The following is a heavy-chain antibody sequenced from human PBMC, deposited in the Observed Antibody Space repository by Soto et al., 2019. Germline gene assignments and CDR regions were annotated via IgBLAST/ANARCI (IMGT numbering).Heavy chain of an antibody. CDR2: INSDGSST. V-gene: IGHV3-74*01. Sequence: GGSLRLSCAASGFTFSSYWMHWVRQAPGKGLVWVSRINSDGSSTSYADSVKGRFTISRDNAKNTLYLQMNSLRAEDTAVYYWARGDYDYIWGSYLIRYWGQGTLVTVSS. CDR1: GFTFSSYW. J-gene: IGHJ4*02. D-gene: IGHD3-16*02. CDR3: ARGDYDYIWGSYLIRY.